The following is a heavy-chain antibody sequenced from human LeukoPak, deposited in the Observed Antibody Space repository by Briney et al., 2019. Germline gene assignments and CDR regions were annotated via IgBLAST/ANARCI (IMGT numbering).Heavy chain of an antibody. D-gene: IGHD3-22*01. V-gene: IGHV4-34*01. CDR1: GGSFSGYY. CDR2: INHSGST. CDR3: ARASPDSSGYFLL. J-gene: IGHJ4*02. Sequence: SETLSLTCAVYGGSFSGYYWSWIRQPPGKGLEWIGEINHSGSTNYNPSLKSRVTISVDTSKNQFSLKLSSVTAADTAVYYCARASPDSSGYFLLWGQGTLVTVSS.